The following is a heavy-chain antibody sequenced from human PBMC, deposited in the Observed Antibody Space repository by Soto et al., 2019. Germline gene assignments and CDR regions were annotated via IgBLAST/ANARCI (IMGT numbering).Heavy chain of an antibody. CDR3: ARGLNGYLHYFDY. CDR2: INAGNGDT. Sequence: ASVKVSCKASGYTFTSYAMHWVRQAPGQRLEWMGWINAGNGDTKYSQKFQGRVTITRDTSASTAYMELSSLRSEDTAVYYCARGLNGYLHYFDYWGQGTPVTVSS. D-gene: IGHD5-18*01. V-gene: IGHV1-3*01. CDR1: GYTFTSYA. J-gene: IGHJ4*02.